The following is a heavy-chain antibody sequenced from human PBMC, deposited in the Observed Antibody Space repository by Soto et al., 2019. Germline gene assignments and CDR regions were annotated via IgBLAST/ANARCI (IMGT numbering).Heavy chain of an antibody. V-gene: IGHV3-30-3*01. J-gene: IGHJ5*02. D-gene: IGHD6-13*01. Sequence: SPXLSCAASGFTFSSYAIHWVPQAPGKGLEWVAVISYDGSNKYYADSVKGRFTISRDNSKNTLYLQMNSLRAEDTAVYYCAREAFRSIAAAGKTRTLDPWGQGTLVTVSS. CDR1: GFTFSSYA. CDR2: ISYDGSNK. CDR3: AREAFRSIAAAGKTRTLDP.